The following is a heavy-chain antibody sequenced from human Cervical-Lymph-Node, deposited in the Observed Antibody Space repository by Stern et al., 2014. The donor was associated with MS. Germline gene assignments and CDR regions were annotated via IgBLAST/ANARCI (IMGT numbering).Heavy chain of an antibody. Sequence: EDQLVESGGGLVKPGESLRLSCAASGFTFSSYNMNWVRQAPGKGLEWVSVISGSGNFIYYADSVKGRFTISRDNAKNSLYLQMNSLRAEDTAVYYCARDAPGRVVPRGASDIWGQGTMVTVSS. CDR2: ISGSGNFI. CDR1: GFTFSSYN. CDR3: ARDAPGRVVPRGASDI. D-gene: IGHD2-2*01. V-gene: IGHV3-21*01. J-gene: IGHJ3*02.